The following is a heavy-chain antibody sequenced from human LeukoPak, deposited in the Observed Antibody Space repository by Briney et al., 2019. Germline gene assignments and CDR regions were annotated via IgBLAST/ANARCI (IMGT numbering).Heavy chain of an antibody. D-gene: IGHD4-17*01. Sequence: PGGSLRLSCAASGFTFSSYNMNWVRQAPGKGLEWVSYISRSSSSIYYADSVKGRFTISRDNAKNSVYLQMNSLRDEDTAVYRCARDYGDHGEYFDCWGQGTLVTVSS. CDR3: ARDYGDHGEYFDC. V-gene: IGHV3-48*02. CDR1: GFTFSSYN. J-gene: IGHJ4*02. CDR2: ISRSSSSI.